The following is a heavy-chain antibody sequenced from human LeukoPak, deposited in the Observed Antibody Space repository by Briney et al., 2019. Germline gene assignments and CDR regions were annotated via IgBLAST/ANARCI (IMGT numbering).Heavy chain of an antibody. Sequence: GKSLRLSCAASGFTFNNYGIHWVRQAPGKGLEWVAAIAFDDTDRYYIDSVKGRFTISRDDSKNTLYLHMTSLRAEDTAVYYCTNSDDYGDYWGQGTLVTVSS. J-gene: IGHJ4*02. CDR3: TNSDDYGDY. CDR2: IAFDDTDR. CDR1: GFTFNNYG. V-gene: IGHV3-30*18.